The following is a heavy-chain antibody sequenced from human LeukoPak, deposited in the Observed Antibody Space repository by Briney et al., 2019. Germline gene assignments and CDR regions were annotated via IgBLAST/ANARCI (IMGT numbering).Heavy chain of an antibody. CDR3: ARDLLTGGAFDI. V-gene: IGHV4-59*12. CDR1: GGSISSYY. CDR2: IYYSGST. Sequence: SETLSLTCTVSGGSISSYYWSWIRQPPGKGLEWIGYIYYSGSTYYNPSLKSRVTISIDTSKNQFSLKLSSVTAADTAVYYCARDLLTGGAFDIWGQGTMVTVSS. J-gene: IGHJ3*02.